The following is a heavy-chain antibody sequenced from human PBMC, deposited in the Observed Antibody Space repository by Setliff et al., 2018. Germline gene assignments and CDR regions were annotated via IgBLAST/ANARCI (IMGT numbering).Heavy chain of an antibody. Sequence: ASVKVSCKTSAYSFSGYYIHWVRQAPGQGLEWMGWMNTNSGDTKYTQKFQGRVTMTRDTSISTAYMELSRLRSDDTAVYYCARGTDYHGSGSYWAKDVLGKGTTVTVAS. J-gene: IGHJ6*04. V-gene: IGHV1-2*02. CDR1: AYSFSGYY. D-gene: IGHD3-10*01. CDR2: MNTNSGDT. CDR3: ARGTDYHGSGSYWAKDV.